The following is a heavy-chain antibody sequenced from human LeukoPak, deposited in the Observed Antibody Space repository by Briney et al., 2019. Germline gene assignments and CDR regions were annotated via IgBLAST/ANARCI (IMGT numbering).Heavy chain of an antibody. V-gene: IGHV4-4*07. D-gene: IGHD6-19*01. Sequence: SETLSLTCTVSGGSISSYYWSWVRQPAGKGLEWIGRIYTSGSTNHNPSLKSRVARSVDTSKNHFCLKLSSVTGAEPAVYYSARRPSSGGDLIVAFDIWGQGTMVTVSS. J-gene: IGHJ3*02. CDR2: IYTSGST. CDR1: GGSISSYY. CDR3: ARRPSSGGDLIVAFDI.